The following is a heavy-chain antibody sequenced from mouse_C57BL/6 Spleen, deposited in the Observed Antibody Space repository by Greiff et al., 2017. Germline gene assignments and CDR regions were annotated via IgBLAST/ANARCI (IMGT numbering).Heavy chain of an antibody. Sequence: EVMLVESGGGLVKPGGSLKLSCAASGFTFSDYGMHWVRQAPEKGLEWVAYISSGSSTIYYADTVKGRFTISRDNAKNTLFLQMTSLRSEDTAMYYCARDYGKGFAYWGQGTLVTVSA. CDR3: ARDYGKGFAY. V-gene: IGHV5-17*01. D-gene: IGHD1-1*01. CDR1: GFTFSDYG. J-gene: IGHJ3*01. CDR2: ISSGSSTI.